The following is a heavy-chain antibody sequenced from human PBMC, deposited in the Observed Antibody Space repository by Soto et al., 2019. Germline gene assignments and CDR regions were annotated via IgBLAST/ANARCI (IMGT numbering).Heavy chain of an antibody. D-gene: IGHD3-22*01. V-gene: IGHV4-4*07. J-gene: IGHJ3*01. CDR1: GDSIGRFY. Sequence: QMQLHESGPGLVKPSETLSLTCNVSGDSIGRFYWSWIRQSAEKGLEWIGRVYSTGGTAYNPALKGRVTISLDRSNNHVSLEMNSVTAADTAVYYCVRDRRIYYSDPHDRFLASDYDVWGQGTMVSVSS. CDR2: VYSTGGT. CDR3: VRDRRIYYSDPHDRFLASDYDV.